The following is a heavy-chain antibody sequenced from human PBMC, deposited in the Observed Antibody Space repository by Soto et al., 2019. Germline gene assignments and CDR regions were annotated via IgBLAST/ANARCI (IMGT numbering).Heavy chain of an antibody. J-gene: IGHJ4*02. V-gene: IGHV4-31*03. D-gene: IGHD4-17*01. CDR3: ARADYGDRGLAFDS. CDR1: GGSTGSGGFY. CDR2: IYYTGAA. Sequence: SETLSLTCTVSGGSTGSGGFYWSWIRQHPGKGLEWIGYIYYTGAAYYSPSLKSRATISVDTSENQFSLNLDSVTAADTAVYYCARADYGDRGLAFDSWGQGTLVTV.